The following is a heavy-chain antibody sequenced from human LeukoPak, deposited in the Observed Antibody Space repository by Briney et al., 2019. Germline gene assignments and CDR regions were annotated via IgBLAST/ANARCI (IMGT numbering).Heavy chain of an antibody. V-gene: IGHV3-7*01. J-gene: IGHJ6*03. D-gene: IGHD6-13*01. CDR3: ARGGPYSSSWHGDYYYYYMDV. Sequence: GGSLRLSCAASGFSFSSYWMSWVRQAPGKGLEWVANIKQDGSEKYYVDSVKGRFTISRDNAKNSLYLQMNSLRAEDTAVYYCARGGPYSSSWHGDYYYYYMDVWGKGTTVTVSS. CDR2: IKQDGSEK. CDR1: GFSFSSYW.